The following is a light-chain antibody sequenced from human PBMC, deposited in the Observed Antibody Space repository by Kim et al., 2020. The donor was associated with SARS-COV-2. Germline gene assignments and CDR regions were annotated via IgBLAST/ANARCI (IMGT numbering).Light chain of an antibody. CDR3: QQYYSAPLT. Sequence: DIVMTQSPDSLAVSLGERAIINCKSSQTVLSNSNNKNYLAWYQQKPGQPPNLLIYWASTRESGVPDRFSGSGSGTDFTLTISSLQAEDVAVYYCQQYYSAPLTFGQGTKVDIK. V-gene: IGKV4-1*01. CDR1: QTVLSNSNNKNY. CDR2: WAS. J-gene: IGKJ1*01.